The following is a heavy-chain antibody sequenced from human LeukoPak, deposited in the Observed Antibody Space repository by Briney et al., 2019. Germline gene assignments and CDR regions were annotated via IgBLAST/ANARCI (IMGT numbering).Heavy chain of an antibody. J-gene: IGHJ5*02. V-gene: IGHV4-59*08. CDR1: GGPFDSHY. Sequence: TSETLSLTCTVSGGPFDSHYWTWIRQPPGKGLEWIAFIYHSGSAVYSPSLRSRVTMSVDRSKRQFSLNLSSVTAADTAVYYCARGVAVGGTTHFDPWGQGTLVTVSS. D-gene: IGHD6-13*01. CDR3: ARGVAVGGTTHFDP. CDR2: IYHSGSA.